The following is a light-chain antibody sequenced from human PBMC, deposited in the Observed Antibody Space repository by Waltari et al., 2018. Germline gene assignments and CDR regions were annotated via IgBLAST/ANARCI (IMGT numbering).Light chain of an antibody. J-gene: IGLJ1*01. CDR1: SSDVGGYHL. CDR2: EVY. Sequence: QSALTQPPSASASLGQSVTISCTGTSSDVGGYHLVSWYRQHPGKAPKLIIYEVYKRPSGVPDRFSGSKSGNTASLTVSGLQAEDEADYYCSSYGGNKIPFGTGTKVTVL. V-gene: IGLV2-8*01. CDR3: SSYGGNKIP.